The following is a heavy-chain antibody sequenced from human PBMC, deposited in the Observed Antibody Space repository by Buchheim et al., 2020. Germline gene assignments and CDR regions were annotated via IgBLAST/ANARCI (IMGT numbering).Heavy chain of an antibody. CDR3: AKGAASNPYYYYYMDV. J-gene: IGHJ6*03. CDR1: GFTFSSYV. D-gene: IGHD2/OR15-2a*01. CDR2: INDNAGGT. Sequence: EVQLLESGGALIQPGGSLRISCAASGFTFSSYVMTWVRQAPGKGLEWVSTINDNAGGTYYDDSVKGRFTISRDNSENTLYLHMNSLRAEDTAVYYCAKGAASNPYYYYYMDVWGKGTT. V-gene: IGHV3-23*01.